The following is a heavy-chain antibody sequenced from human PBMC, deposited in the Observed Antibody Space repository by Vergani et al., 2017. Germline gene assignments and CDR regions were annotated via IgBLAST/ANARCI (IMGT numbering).Heavy chain of an antibody. D-gene: IGHD3-3*01. V-gene: IGHV1-3*01. J-gene: IGHJ3*02. CDR3: ARVFQLRFLEWLSEGAFDI. CDR1: GYTFTSYA. Sequence: QVQLVQSGAEVKKPGSSVEVSCKASGYTFTSYAMHWVRQAPGQRLEWMGWINAGNGNTKYSQKFQGRVTITRDTSASTAYMELSSLRSEDTAVYYCARVFQLRFLEWLSEGAFDIWGQGTMVTVSS. CDR2: INAGNGNT.